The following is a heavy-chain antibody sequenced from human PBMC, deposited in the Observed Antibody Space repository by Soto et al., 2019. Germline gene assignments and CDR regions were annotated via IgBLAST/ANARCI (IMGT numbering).Heavy chain of an antibody. CDR2: IYYSGST. D-gene: IGHD3-22*01. J-gene: IGHJ5*02. CDR1: GGSISGYY. CDR3: GRWLQARGYSRDQFDP. V-gene: IGHV4-59*01. Sequence: PSETLSLTCTVSGGSISGYYCIWSRHSPFKGLEWLGYIYYSGSTNYNPSLKSRVTISVDTSKNQFSLTLSSVTAADTAVYYCGRWLQARGYSRDQFDPWGQGTLVTVSS.